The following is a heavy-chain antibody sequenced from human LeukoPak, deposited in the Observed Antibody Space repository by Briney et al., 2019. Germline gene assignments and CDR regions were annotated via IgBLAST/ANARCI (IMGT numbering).Heavy chain of an antibody. CDR1: GGSFSGYY. Sequence: SETLSLTCAVYGGSFSGYYWSWIRQPPGKGLEWIAEINHSGSTYYNPSLKSRVTISVDTSKNQFSLKLSSVTAADTAVYYCVGSRDGFAFDYWGQGTLVTVSS. D-gene: IGHD5-24*01. V-gene: IGHV4-34*01. J-gene: IGHJ4*02. CDR3: VGSRDGFAFDY. CDR2: INHSGST.